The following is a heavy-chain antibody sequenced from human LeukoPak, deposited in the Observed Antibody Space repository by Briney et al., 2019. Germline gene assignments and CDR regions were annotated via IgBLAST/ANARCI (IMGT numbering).Heavy chain of an antibody. CDR2: IIPIFGTA. D-gene: IGHD5-12*01. Sequence: ASVKVSCKASGGTFSSYAISWVRQAPGQGLEWMGGIIPIFGTANYAQKFQGRVTITADESTSTAYMELSSLRSEDTAVYYCASVPPYSGYDFVDYWGQGTLVTVSS. CDR3: ASVPPYSGYDFVDY. V-gene: IGHV1-69*13. CDR1: GGTFSSYA. J-gene: IGHJ4*02.